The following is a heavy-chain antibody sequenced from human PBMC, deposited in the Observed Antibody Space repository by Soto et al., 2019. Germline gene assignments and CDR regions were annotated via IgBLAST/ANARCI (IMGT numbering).Heavy chain of an antibody. CDR1: GGSISSGDYY. V-gene: IGHV4-30-4*01. J-gene: IGHJ5*02. Sequence: SETLSLTCTVSGGSISSGDYYWSWIRQPPGKGLEWIGYIYYSGSTYYNPSLKSRVTISVDTSKNQFSLKLSSVTAADTAVYYCAGLEVRGVIIPSSGWFDPWGQGTLVTVSS. D-gene: IGHD3-10*01. CDR2: IYYSGST. CDR3: AGLEVRGVIIPSSGWFDP.